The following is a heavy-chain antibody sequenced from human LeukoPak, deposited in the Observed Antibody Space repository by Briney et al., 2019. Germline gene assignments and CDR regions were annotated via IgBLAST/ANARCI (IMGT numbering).Heavy chain of an antibody. CDR1: GFTFSNAW. CDR2: IKSKTDGGTT. V-gene: IGHV3-15*01. J-gene: IGHJ5*02. CDR3: TISSEYYEFRSDPVNRFHP. D-gene: IGHD3-3*01. Sequence: GGSLRLSCAASGFTFSNAWMSWVRQAPGKGLEWVGRIKSKTDGGTTDYAAPVKGRFTISRDDSKNTLYLQMNSLKSADTRVYYRTISSEYYEFRSDPVNRFHPWRQRTLLPVSS.